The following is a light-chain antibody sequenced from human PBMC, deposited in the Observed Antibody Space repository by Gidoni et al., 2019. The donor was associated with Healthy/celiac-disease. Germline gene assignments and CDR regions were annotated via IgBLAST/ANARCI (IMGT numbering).Light chain of an antibody. V-gene: IGKV1-9*01. CDR1: QGISSY. Sequence: DIQLTQSPSFLSASVGDRVTITCRASQGISSYLAWYQQKPGNAPKLLIYAASTLQSGVPSRFSGSGSGTEFTLTISSLQPEDFATYYCQQLNSYPPVFEPGTKVDIK. CDR3: QQLNSYPPV. CDR2: AAS. J-gene: IGKJ3*01.